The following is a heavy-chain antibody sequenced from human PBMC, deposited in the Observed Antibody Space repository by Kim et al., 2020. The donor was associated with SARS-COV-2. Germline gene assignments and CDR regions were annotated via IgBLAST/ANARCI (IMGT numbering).Heavy chain of an antibody. V-gene: IGHV4-59*13. CDR1: AGSISSYY. CDR2: IYYSGST. CDR3: ARSVYGDYHPTLGH. D-gene: IGHD4-17*01. J-gene: IGHJ4*02. Sequence: SETLSLTCTVSAGSISSYYWSWIRQPPGKGLEWIGYIYYSGSTNYNPSLKSRVTISVDTSKNQFSLKLSSVTAADTAVYYCARSVYGDYHPTLGHWGQGT.